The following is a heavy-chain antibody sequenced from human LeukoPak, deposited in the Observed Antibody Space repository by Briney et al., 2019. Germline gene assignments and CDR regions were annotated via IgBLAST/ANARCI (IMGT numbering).Heavy chain of an antibody. J-gene: IGHJ4*01. D-gene: IGHD4-11*01. Sequence: PGRSLRLSCAASRFTFNNHAMHWVRQAPGKGLEWVAMIWHDGSYKYYADSVTGRFTISRDDSQNTLYLQMNSLRAEDTAVYYCARDGRHNYNLDYWGHGTLVTVSS. CDR2: IWHDGSYK. V-gene: IGHV3-33*01. CDR1: RFTFNNHA. CDR3: ARDGRHNYNLDY.